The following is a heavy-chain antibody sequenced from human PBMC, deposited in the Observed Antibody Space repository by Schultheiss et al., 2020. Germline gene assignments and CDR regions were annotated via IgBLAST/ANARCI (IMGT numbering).Heavy chain of an antibody. CDR1: GFTFSSYG. CDR3: AKDSIPRAGDDY. D-gene: IGHD2-21*01. Sequence: GGSLRLSCAASGFTFSSYGMHWVRQAPGKGLEWVAVIWYDGSNKYYADSVKGRFTISRDNSKNTLYLQMNSLRAEDTAVYYCAKDSIPRAGDDYWGQGTLVTVSS. J-gene: IGHJ4*02. V-gene: IGHV3-33*06. CDR2: IWYDGSNK.